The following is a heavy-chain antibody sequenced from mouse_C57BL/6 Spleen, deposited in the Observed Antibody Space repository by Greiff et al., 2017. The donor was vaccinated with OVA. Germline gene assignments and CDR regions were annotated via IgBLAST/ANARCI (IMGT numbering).Heavy chain of an antibody. CDR1: GYTFTSYG. D-gene: IGHD1-1*01. CDR2: IYPRSGNT. CDR3: ARGVYGSSPRYAMDY. V-gene: IGHV1-81*01. Sequence: VQLQESGAELARPGASVKLSCKASGYTFTSYGISWVKQRTGQGLEWIGEIYPRSGNTYYNEKFKGTATLTADKSSSTAYMELRSLTSEDSAVYFCARGVYGSSPRYAMDYWGQGTSVTVSS. J-gene: IGHJ4*01.